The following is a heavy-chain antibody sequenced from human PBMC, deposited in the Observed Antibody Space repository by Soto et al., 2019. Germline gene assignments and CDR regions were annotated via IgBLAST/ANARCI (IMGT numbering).Heavy chain of an antibody. J-gene: IGHJ6*03. CDR2: IYYGGST. CDR1: GGSISSYY. Sequence: SETLSLTCTVSGGSISSYYWSWIRQPPGKGLEWICFIYYGGSTNYNPSLKSRVTISVDTSKNYFSLKLSSVTAADTAVYYCARGGYCSSTSCYGVLGYYYMDVWGKGTTVTVSS. V-gene: IGHV4-59*01. CDR3: ARGGYCSSTSCYGVLGYYYMDV. D-gene: IGHD2-2*01.